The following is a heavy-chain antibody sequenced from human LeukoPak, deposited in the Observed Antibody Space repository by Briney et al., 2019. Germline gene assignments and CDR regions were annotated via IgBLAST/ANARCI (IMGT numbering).Heavy chain of an antibody. Sequence: SETLSLTCTVSGGSISSYYWSWIRQPAGKGLEWIGRIYTSGCTNYNPSLKSRVTMSVDTSKNQFSLKVSSVTAADTGVYYCARAPEFSSGWLLDCWGQGSLLTVSS. CDR1: GGSISSYY. V-gene: IGHV4-4*07. CDR3: ARAPEFSSGWLLDC. CDR2: IYTSGCT. D-gene: IGHD6-19*01. J-gene: IGHJ4*02.